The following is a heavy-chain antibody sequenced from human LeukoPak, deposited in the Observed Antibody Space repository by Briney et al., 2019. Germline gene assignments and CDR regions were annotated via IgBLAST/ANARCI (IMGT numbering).Heavy chain of an antibody. D-gene: IGHD2-15*01. J-gene: IGHJ5*02. Sequence: GASVKVSCKASGYTFTSYDINWVRQATGQGLEWMGWMNPNSGNTGYAQKFQGRVTMTRNTSISTAYMELSSLRSEDTAVYYCARSPDYWGYCSGGSCYAFGPWGQGTLVTVSS. V-gene: IGHV1-8*01. CDR2: MNPNSGNT. CDR3: ARSPDYWGYCSGGSCYAFGP. CDR1: GYTFTSYD.